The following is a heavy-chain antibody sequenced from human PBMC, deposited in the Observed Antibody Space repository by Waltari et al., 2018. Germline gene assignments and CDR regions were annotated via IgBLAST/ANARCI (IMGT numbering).Heavy chain of an antibody. V-gene: IGHV3-23*01. Sequence: EVQLLESGGGLVQPGGSLRLSCVASGFTFSGYAMAWVRQAPGKGLEWVSTISGNFGSTYYADSVKGRFTTSRDNSKNTLSLQMNSLRPEDTAIYYCAKVGLSYWAEYLQHWGQGTLVTVSS. D-gene: IGHD3-10*01. J-gene: IGHJ1*01. CDR3: AKVGLSYWAEYLQH. CDR2: ISGNFGST. CDR1: GFTFSGYA.